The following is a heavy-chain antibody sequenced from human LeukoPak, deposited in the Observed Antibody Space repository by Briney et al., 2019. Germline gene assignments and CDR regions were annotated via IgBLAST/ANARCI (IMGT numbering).Heavy chain of an antibody. J-gene: IGHJ6*02. D-gene: IGHD3-22*01. Sequence: GSLRLSCAASGFTVSSNYMSWVRQAPGKGLEWVSVIYSGGSTYYADSVKGRFTISRDNSKNTLYLQMNSLRAEDTAVYYCARDSHYYYDSSGYYAEYGMDVWGQGTTVTVSS. V-gene: IGHV3-53*01. CDR3: ARDSHYYYDSSGYYAEYGMDV. CDR1: GFTVSSNY. CDR2: IYSGGST.